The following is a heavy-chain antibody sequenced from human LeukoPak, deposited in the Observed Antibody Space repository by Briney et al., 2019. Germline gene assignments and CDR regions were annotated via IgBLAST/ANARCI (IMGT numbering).Heavy chain of an antibody. D-gene: IGHD2-21*02. CDR1: GFTFSSYS. V-gene: IGHV3-21*01. Sequence: PGGSLRLSCAASGFTFSSYSMNWVRQAPGKGLEWVSSISSSSSYIYYADSVKGRFTISRDNAKNSLYLQMNSLRAEDTAVYYCARDVVVTAPFDYWGQGTLVTVSS. CDR3: ARDVVVTAPFDY. J-gene: IGHJ4*02. CDR2: ISSSSSYI.